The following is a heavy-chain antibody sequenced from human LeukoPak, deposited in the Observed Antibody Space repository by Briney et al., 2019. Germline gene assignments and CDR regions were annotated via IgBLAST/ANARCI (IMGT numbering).Heavy chain of an antibody. Sequence: GSLRLSSAASGFTFTIYAMSWVRQAPGQGLEWVLAISASGGSTYYADSVKGRFTISSDTSRNTPYLQLNSLRSDDTAVYYCAKVSAAAGTCFDYWGQGNLVTVSS. J-gene: IGHJ4*02. CDR3: AKVSAAAGTCFDY. V-gene: IGHV3-23*01. D-gene: IGHD6-13*01. CDR2: ISASGGST. CDR1: GFTFTIYA.